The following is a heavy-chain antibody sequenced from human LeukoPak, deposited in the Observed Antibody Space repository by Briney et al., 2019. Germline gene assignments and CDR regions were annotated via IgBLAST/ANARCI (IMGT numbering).Heavy chain of an antibody. V-gene: IGHV5-51*01. CDR1: GYSFTSYW. Sequence: GESLKISCKGSGYSFTSYWIGWVRQMPGKGLEWMGIIYPGDSDTRYSPSFQGQVTISADKSISTAYLQWGSLKASDTAMYYCARRGYSGYDYYYYYMDVWGKGTTVTVSS. CDR3: ARRGYSGYDYYYYYMDV. CDR2: IYPGDSDT. J-gene: IGHJ6*03. D-gene: IGHD5-12*01.